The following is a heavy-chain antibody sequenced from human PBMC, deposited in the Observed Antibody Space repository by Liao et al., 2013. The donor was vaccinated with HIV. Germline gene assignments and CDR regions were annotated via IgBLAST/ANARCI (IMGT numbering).Heavy chain of an antibody. CDR2: INHSGST. CDR3: ARGLRFLLPATGTAFDF. J-gene: IGHJ3*01. CDR1: GGSFRDYY. Sequence: QVQLQQWGARLLKPSETLSLTCAVYGGSFRDYYWSWIRQPPGKGLEWIGEINHSGSTNYSPSLRSRVTILVDTSKNQFSLNLTSVTAADTAVYYCARGLRFLLPATGTAFDFWGQGTVVTVFS. D-gene: IGHD1-1*01. V-gene: IGHV4-34*01.